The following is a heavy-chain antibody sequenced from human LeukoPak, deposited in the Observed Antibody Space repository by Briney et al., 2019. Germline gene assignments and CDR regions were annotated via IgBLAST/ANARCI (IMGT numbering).Heavy chain of an antibody. V-gene: IGHV4-4*07. CDR1: GGSISSYY. Sequence: SETLSLTCTVSGGSISSYYWSWILQPAGKGLEWIGRIYTSGSTNYNPSLKSRVTMSVDTSKNQFSLKVSSVTAADTAVYYCARSVVVTAKYDYWGQGTLVTVSS. CDR3: ARSVVVTAKYDY. D-gene: IGHD2-21*02. J-gene: IGHJ4*02. CDR2: IYTSGST.